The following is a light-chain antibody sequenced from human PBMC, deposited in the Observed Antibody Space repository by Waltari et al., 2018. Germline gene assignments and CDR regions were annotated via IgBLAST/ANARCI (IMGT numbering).Light chain of an antibody. CDR3: CSYAAGSLYV. Sequence: QSALTQPRSVSGSPGQSVTISCTGPSSDVGGYNFVPWYQQHPDNAPKFMIYDVSKRPSGVPDRFSGSKSGNTASLTISGLQAEDEADYYCCSYAAGSLYVFGTGTKVTVL. CDR1: SSDVGGYNF. CDR2: DVS. V-gene: IGLV2-11*01. J-gene: IGLJ1*01.